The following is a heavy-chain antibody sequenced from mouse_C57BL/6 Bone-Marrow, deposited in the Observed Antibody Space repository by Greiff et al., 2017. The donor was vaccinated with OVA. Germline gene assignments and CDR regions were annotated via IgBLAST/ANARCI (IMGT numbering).Heavy chain of an antibody. CDR1: GYTFTSYW. Sequence: QVQLQQPGAELVRPGSSVKLSCKASGYTFTSYWMHWVKQRPIQGLEWIGNIDPSDSETHYNQKFKDKATLTVDKSSSTAYMQLSSLTSEDSAVYYCAREGQLSPKLYFDYWGQGTTLTVSS. V-gene: IGHV1-52*01. D-gene: IGHD3-2*02. CDR2: IDPSDSET. CDR3: AREGQLSPKLYFDY. J-gene: IGHJ2*01.